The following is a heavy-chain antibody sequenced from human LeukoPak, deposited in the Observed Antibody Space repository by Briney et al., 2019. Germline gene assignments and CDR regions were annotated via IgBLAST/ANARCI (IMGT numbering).Heavy chain of an antibody. Sequence: GASVKVSCKASGYTFTSYGISWVRQAPGQGLEWMGGIIPIFGTANYAQKFQGRVTITADESASTAYMELSSLRSEDTAVYYCARETGDPTGSSWFDPWGQGTLVTVSS. CDR3: ARETGDPTGSSWFDP. CDR2: IIPIFGTA. J-gene: IGHJ5*02. CDR1: GYTFTSYG. D-gene: IGHD2/OR15-2a*01. V-gene: IGHV1-69*13.